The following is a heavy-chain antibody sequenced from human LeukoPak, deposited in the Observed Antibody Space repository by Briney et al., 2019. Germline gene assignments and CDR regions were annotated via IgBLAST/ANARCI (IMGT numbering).Heavy chain of an antibody. Sequence: SETLSLTCTVSGGSISSYYWSWIRQPPGKGLEWIGYIHYSGSTNYNPSLKSRVTISVDTSKNQFSLKLSSVTAADTAVYYCARAQDGYSSSWYIDYWGQGTLVTVSS. CDR3: ARAQDGYSSSWYIDY. V-gene: IGHV4-59*01. J-gene: IGHJ4*02. CDR1: GGSISSYY. D-gene: IGHD6-13*01. CDR2: IHYSGST.